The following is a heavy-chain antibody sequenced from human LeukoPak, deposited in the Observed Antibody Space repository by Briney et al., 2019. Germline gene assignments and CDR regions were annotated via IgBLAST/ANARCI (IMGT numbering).Heavy chain of an antibody. D-gene: IGHD6-6*01. CDR1: GGTFSSYA. Sequence: SVKVSCKASGGTFSSYAISWVRQAPGQGLEWMGGIIPIFGTANYAQKFQGRVTITADESTSTAYMELSSLRSEDTAVYYCARVEYSSSPLGGIYYYYYYMDVWGKGTTVTVSS. CDR2: IIPIFGTA. CDR3: ARVEYSSSPLGGIYYYYYYMDV. V-gene: IGHV1-69*13. J-gene: IGHJ6*03.